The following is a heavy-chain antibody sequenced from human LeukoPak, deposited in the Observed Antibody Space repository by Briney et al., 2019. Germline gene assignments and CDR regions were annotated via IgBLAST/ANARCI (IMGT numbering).Heavy chain of an antibody. D-gene: IGHD3-3*01. Sequence: PSETLSLTCAVYGGSFSGYYWSWIRQPPGKGLEWIGEINHSGSTNYNPSLKSRVTISVDTSKNQFSLKLSSVTAADTAVYYCARGGAVGPSLEWLLYRATTRKVWIVFDPWGQGTLVTVSS. J-gene: IGHJ5*02. CDR2: INHSGST. V-gene: IGHV4-34*01. CDR1: GGSFSGYY. CDR3: ARGGAVGPSLEWLLYRATTRKVWIVFDP.